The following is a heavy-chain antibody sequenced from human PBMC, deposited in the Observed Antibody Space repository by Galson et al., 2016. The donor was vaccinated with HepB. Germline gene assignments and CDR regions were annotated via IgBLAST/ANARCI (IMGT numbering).Heavy chain of an antibody. V-gene: IGHV3-30*18. CDR1: GFTFSTYA. Sequence: SLRLSCAASGFTFSTYAMHWVRQAPGKGLEWVAVISYDGSNKFYADSVEGRFTISRDNSKNTVDLRMHSLKVEDTAVYFCAKGSGRAGYNCVPIESWGQGTLVPVSS. CDR2: ISYDGSNK. D-gene: IGHD1-20*01. J-gene: IGHJ4*02. CDR3: AKGSGRAGYNCVPIES.